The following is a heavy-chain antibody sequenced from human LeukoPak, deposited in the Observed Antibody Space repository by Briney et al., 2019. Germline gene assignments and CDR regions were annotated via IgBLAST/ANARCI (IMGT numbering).Heavy chain of an antibody. CDR3: GKYLQPIGYPYALDM. J-gene: IGHJ3*02. D-gene: IGHD5-12*01. V-gene: IGHV3-23*01. Sequence: GGSLRLSCAASGFTFYDYGMGWVRQAPGEGGEGVSSISGSGGITNYADSGKGRFTISRDNAKTTLYLQMNSLRAEDTAVYYCGKYLQPIGYPYALDMWGQGTMVTVSS. CDR1: GFTFYDYG. CDR2: ISGSGGIT.